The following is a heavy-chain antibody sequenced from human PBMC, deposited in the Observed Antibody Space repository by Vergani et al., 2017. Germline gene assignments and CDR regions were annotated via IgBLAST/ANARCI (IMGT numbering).Heavy chain of an antibody. CDR3: ARGPWWXITYYYCSGSYYDY. CDR1: GGSISSGDYY. D-gene: IGHD3-10*01. Sequence: QVQLQESGPGLVQPSQTLALTCTVSGGSISSGDYYWSWIRQPPGKGLEWIGYIYYNGSTYYNPSLKSRVTTSVDTSKNQFSLKLSSVTAADTAVYYCARGPWWXITYYYCSGSYYDYWGQGTLVTVSS. V-gene: IGHV4-30-4*08. CDR2: IYYNGST. J-gene: IGHJ4*02.